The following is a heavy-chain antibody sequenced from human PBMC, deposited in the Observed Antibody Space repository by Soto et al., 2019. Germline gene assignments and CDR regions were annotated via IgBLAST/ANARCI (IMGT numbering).Heavy chain of an antibody. V-gene: IGHV1-18*01. CDR1: GYTFTSYG. CDR2: ISAYNGNT. J-gene: IGHJ4*02. D-gene: IGHD3-22*01. Sequence: ASVKVSCKASGYTFTSYGISWVRQAPGQGLEWMGWISAYNGNTNYAQKLQGRVTMTTDTSTSTAYMELRSLRSDDTAVYYCARDVGTDDSSGYFDYWGQGTLVTVSS. CDR3: ARDVGTDDSSGYFDY.